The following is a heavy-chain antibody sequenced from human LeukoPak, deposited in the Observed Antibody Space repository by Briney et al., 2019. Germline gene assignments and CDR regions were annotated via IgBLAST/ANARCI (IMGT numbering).Heavy chain of an antibody. V-gene: IGHV3-23*01. CDR3: AKDRYSSSWYNWFDP. CDR2: ISGSGGST. D-gene: IGHD6-13*01. CDR1: GFTFSSYA. J-gene: IGHJ5*02. Sequence: GGSLRLSCAASGFTFSSYAMSWVRQAPGKGLEWVSAISGSGGSTYYADSVKGRFTISRGNSKNTLYLQMNSLRAEDTAVYYCAKDRYSSSWYNWFDPWGQGTLVTVSS.